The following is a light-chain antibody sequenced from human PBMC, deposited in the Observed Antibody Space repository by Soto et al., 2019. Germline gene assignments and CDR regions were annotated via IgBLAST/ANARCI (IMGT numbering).Light chain of an antibody. Sequence: DIQMTQSPSSLSASVGDRVTIACRASQTITSDLNWYQQKPGKAPKLLIYAASNLQSGVPSRFSGSGSGTDFTFTISSLQPEDFATYYCQQTYSTPGWTFGQGTKGDIK. CDR3: QQTYSTPGWT. J-gene: IGKJ1*01. CDR1: QTITSD. V-gene: IGKV1-39*01. CDR2: AAS.